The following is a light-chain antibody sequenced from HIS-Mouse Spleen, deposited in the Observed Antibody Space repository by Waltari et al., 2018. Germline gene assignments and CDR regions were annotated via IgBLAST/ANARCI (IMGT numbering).Light chain of an antibody. J-gene: IGLJ2*01. CDR3: SSYTSSSTEV. V-gene: IGLV2-14*03. CDR2: DVS. CDR1: SSDVGGYNY. Sequence: PGQSITISCTGTSSDVGGYNYVSWYQHHPGKAPKLWIYDVSNRPSGVPNRFSGSKSGNTASLTISGLQAEDEADYYCSSYTSSSTEVFGGGTKLTVL.